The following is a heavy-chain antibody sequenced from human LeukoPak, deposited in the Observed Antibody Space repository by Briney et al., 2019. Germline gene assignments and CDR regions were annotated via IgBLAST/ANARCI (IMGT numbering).Heavy chain of an antibody. CDR1: GFSFSINA. CDR2: ISGIGDTL. CDR3: ARASYYYDTSGLGAFDI. J-gene: IGHJ3*02. V-gene: IGHV3-23*01. D-gene: IGHD3-22*01. Sequence: GGSLRLSCVASGFSFSINAMIWVRQAPGKGLEWVSGISGIGDTLFYSDPVKGRFTISRDNAKNSLYLQMNSLRPEDTALYYCARASYYYDTSGLGAFDIWGQGTMVTVSS.